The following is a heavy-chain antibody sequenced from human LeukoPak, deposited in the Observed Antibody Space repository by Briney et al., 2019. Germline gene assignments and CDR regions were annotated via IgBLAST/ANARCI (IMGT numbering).Heavy chain of an antibody. CDR1: GGSISSSNW. CDR2: IYHSGST. J-gene: IGHJ4*02. CDR3: ARVGRGYSYGYDY. V-gene: IGHV4-4*02. D-gene: IGHD5-18*01. Sequence: PSGTLSLTCAVSGGSISSSNWWSWVRQPPGKGLEWIGEIYHSGSTNYNPSLKSRVTISVDTSKNQFSLKLSSVTAADTAVYYCARVGRGYSYGYDYWGQGTLVTVSS.